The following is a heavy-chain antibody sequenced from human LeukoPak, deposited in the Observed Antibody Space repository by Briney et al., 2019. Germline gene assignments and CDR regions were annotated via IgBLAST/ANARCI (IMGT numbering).Heavy chain of an antibody. CDR2: VNSDGSST. CDR3: ATGLGHYYDY. J-gene: IGHJ4*02. V-gene: IGHV3-74*01. D-gene: IGHD3-22*01. CDR1: GISFNNYW. Sequence: PGGSLRLSCAASGISFNNYWMHWVRQAPGKGLVWVSRVNSDGSSTVYAVSVKGRFTISRDNARTTVYLQMSSLRPDDTATYYCATGLGHYYDYWGQGSLVTVSS.